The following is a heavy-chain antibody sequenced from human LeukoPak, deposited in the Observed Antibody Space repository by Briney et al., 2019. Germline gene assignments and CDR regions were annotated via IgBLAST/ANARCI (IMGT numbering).Heavy chain of an antibody. CDR3: ARGTYDGGAPGTDYFDY. CDR2: IKQDGSEK. Sequence: SGGSLRLSCAASGFTFSSYWMSWVRQAPGKGLEWVANIKQDGSEKYYVDSVKGRFTISRDNAKNSLYLQMNSLRAEDTAVYYCARGTYDGGAPGTDYFDYWGQGTLVTVSS. CDR1: GFTFSSYW. D-gene: IGHD3-10*01. V-gene: IGHV3-7*01. J-gene: IGHJ4*02.